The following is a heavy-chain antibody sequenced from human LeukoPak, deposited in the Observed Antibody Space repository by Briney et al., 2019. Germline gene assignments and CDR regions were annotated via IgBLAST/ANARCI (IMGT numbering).Heavy chain of an antibody. CDR2: INPNSGGT. V-gene: IGHV1-2*02. D-gene: IGHD2-2*01. CDR3: AREVVPAAPSDY. Sequence: ASVKVSCKASGYTFTGYYMHWARQAPGQGLEWMGWINPNSGGTNYAQKFQGRVTMTRDTSISTAYMELSRLRSDDTAVYYCAREVVPAAPSDYWGQGTLVTVSS. CDR1: GYTFTGYY. J-gene: IGHJ4*02.